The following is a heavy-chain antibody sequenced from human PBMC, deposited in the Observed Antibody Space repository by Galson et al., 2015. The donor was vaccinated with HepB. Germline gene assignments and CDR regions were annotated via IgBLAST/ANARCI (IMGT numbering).Heavy chain of an antibody. CDR2: ISSDGSIQ. J-gene: IGHJ3*02. V-gene: IGHV3-30-3*01. CDR1: GFTLSGYA. Sequence: SLRLCCAASGFTLSGYAMHWVRQAPGKGLEWMAVISSDGSIQNYADSVKGRFTISRANSKNTPYLEMISLRAEDTAVYYCARDYGSYSGGGWYSVAFDNWGQGTMVTVSS. CDR3: ARDYGSYSGGGWYSVAFDN. D-gene: IGHD2-15*01.